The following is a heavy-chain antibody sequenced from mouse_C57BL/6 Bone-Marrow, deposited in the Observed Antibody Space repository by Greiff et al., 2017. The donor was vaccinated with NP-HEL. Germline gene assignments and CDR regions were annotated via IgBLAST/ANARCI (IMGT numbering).Heavy chain of an antibody. D-gene: IGHD1-1*01. V-gene: IGHV1-55*01. CDR3: ARGDYYGSSFYAMGY. CDR2: IYPGSGST. J-gene: IGHJ4*01. Sequence: VQLQQPGAELVKPGASVKMSCKASGYTFTRYWITWVKQRPGQGLEWIGDIYPGSGSTNYNEKFKSKATLTVDTSSSTAYRQLSSLTSEDSAVYYCARGDYYGSSFYAMGYWGQGTSVTVSS. CDR1: GYTFTRYW.